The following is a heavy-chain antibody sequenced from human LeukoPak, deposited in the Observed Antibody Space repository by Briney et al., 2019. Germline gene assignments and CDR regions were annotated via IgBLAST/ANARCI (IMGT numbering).Heavy chain of an antibody. D-gene: IGHD1-26*01. CDR2: INPVGSET. V-gene: IGHV3-7*03. CDR3: ARDYRSTFDY. J-gene: IGHJ4*02. Sequence: GGSLRLSRAASGFSFSEYWMSWVRQAPGKGLEWVANINPVGSETYYVDSVRGRFTISRDNAKNSLYLQMNSLRAEDTAVYYCARDYRSTFDYWGQGTLVTVPS. CDR1: GFSFSEYW.